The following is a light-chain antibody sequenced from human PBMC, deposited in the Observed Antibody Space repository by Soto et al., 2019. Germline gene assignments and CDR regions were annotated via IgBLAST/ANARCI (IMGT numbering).Light chain of an antibody. CDR3: SSYAGSNKRV. CDR2: EVT. J-gene: IGLJ1*01. Sequence: QSALTQPTSASGSPGQSVTISCTGTSSDVGGYNYVSWYQQHPGKAPKLMIYEVTKRPSGVPDRFSGSKSGNTASLTVSGLQAEDEADYYCSSYAGSNKRVFGTGTKLTVL. CDR1: SSDVGGYNY. V-gene: IGLV2-8*01.